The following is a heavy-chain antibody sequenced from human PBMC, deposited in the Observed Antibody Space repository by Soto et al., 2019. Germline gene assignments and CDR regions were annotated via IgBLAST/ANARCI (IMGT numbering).Heavy chain of an antibody. Sequence: TGGSLRLSCVGSGFTFGDSYMSWIRQAPGKGLEWLSYISPGSRYPAYADSAKGRFTISRDNAKRSLYLQMMSLTAEDTAIYYCVRGGGGGLFDPWGQGTMVTVSS. J-gene: IGHJ5*02. CDR1: GFTFGDSY. D-gene: IGHD2-15*01. CDR2: ISPGSRYP. V-gene: IGHV3-11*06. CDR3: VRGGGGGLFDP.